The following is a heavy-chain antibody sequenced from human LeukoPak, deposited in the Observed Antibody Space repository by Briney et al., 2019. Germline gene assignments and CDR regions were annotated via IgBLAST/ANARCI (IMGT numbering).Heavy chain of an antibody. Sequence: PSETLSLTCTVSGYSISSGYYWAWIRQPPGKGLEWIGSIFHTGSTYHNPSLKSRVTISVDTSKNQFSLKLNSVTAADTAVYYCARAPYYGSGSDFRGHPFDYWGQGTLVTVSS. V-gene: IGHV4-38-2*02. D-gene: IGHD3-10*01. J-gene: IGHJ4*02. CDR2: IFHTGST. CDR1: GYSISSGYY. CDR3: ARAPYYGSGSDFRGHPFDY.